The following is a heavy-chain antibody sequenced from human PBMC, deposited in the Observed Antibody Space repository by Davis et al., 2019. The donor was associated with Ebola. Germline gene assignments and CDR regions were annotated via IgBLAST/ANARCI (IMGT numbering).Heavy chain of an antibody. V-gene: IGHV1-2*02. D-gene: IGHD2-2*01. CDR2: INPNSGGT. CDR3: ARRKKVVPAAIGNWFDP. Sequence: ASVKVSCKASGYTFTGYYMHWVRQAPGQGLEWMGWINPNSGGTNYAQKFQGRVTMTRDTSISTAYMELSRLRSDDTAVYHCARRKKVVPAAIGNWFDPWGQGTLVTVSS. CDR1: GYTFTGYY. J-gene: IGHJ5*02.